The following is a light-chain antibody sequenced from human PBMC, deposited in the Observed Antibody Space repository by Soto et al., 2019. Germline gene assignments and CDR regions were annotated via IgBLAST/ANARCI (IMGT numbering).Light chain of an antibody. CDR1: SSNIGSNT. CDR3: AAWDDSLNGRV. CDR2: SNN. V-gene: IGLV1-44*01. J-gene: IGLJ1*01. Sequence: QSVLTQPPSASGTPGQRVTISYSGSSSNIGSNTVNWYQQVPGTAPKLLIYSNNQRPSGVPDRFSASKSGTSASLAIGGLQSEDGADYYCAAWDDSLNGRVFGAGTKVTVL.